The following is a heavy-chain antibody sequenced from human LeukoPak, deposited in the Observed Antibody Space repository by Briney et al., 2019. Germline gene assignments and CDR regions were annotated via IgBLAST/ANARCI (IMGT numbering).Heavy chain of an antibody. CDR1: GFTLSNYW. V-gene: IGHV3-74*01. Sequence: GSLRLSCAASGFTLSNYWLHWVRQAPGKGLVWVSRINSDGSSTYYADTVKGRFTTSRDNAKNTLYLQMNSLRAEDTAVYYCARQASYGLDVWGQGTTVTVSS. CDR3: ARQASYGLDV. J-gene: IGHJ6*02. CDR2: INSDGSST.